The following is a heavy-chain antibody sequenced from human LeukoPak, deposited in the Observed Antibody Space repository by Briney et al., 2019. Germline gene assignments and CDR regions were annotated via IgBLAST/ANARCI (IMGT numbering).Heavy chain of an antibody. V-gene: IGHV4-38-2*02. CDR1: GYSIRSDYS. D-gene: IGHD3-9*01. J-gene: IGHJ5*02. CDR3: ARVPGVYYDTLTGYGSGWFDP. Sequence: PSETLSLTCTVFGYSIRSDYSWGWIRQPPGEGLEWMGTLFHSGTTYYNPPLRSRVSILGDTAKNHLSLQLRCVSVADTAVYYCARVPGVYYDTLTGYGSGWFDPWGQGTLVTVSS. CDR2: LFHSGTT.